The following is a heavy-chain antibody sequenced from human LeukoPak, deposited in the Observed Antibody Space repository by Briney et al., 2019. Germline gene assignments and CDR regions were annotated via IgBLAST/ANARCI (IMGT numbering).Heavy chain of an antibody. Sequence: GGSLRLSCAASGFTFSSYWMHWVRQAPGKGLVWVSRINTDGSSTSYSDSVKGRFTISRDNSKNTLYLQMNSLRAEDTAVYHCAKRIQSAMATGYWGQGTLVTVSS. V-gene: IGHV3-74*01. CDR1: GFTFSSYW. J-gene: IGHJ4*02. CDR3: AKRIQSAMATGY. D-gene: IGHD5-18*01. CDR2: INTDGSST.